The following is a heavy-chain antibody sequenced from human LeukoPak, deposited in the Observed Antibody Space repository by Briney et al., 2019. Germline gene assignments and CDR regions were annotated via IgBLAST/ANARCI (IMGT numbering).Heavy chain of an antibody. CDR2: INPSGGST. Sequence: ASVTVSCKASGYTFTSYYMHWVRQAPGQGLEWMGIINPSGGSTRYAQKFQGRVTITTDESTSTAYMELSSLRSEDTAVYYCARDNHNWGQGTLVTVSS. J-gene: IGHJ4*02. CDR1: GYTFTSYY. CDR3: ARDNHN. V-gene: IGHV1-46*01.